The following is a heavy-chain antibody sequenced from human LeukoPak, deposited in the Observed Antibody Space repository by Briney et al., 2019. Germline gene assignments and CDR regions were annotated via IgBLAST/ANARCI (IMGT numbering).Heavy chain of an antibody. D-gene: IGHD3-22*01. CDR2: IYHSRST. Sequence: SETLSLTCAVSGYSISSGYYWGWIRQPPGKGLEWIGNIYHSRSTYYNPSLKSRVTISVDTSKNQFSLKLSSVTAADTAVYYCARYYYDSRGYYWGNFDYWGQGTLVTVSS. CDR1: GYSISSGYY. V-gene: IGHV4-38-2*01. CDR3: ARYYYDSRGYYWGNFDY. J-gene: IGHJ4*02.